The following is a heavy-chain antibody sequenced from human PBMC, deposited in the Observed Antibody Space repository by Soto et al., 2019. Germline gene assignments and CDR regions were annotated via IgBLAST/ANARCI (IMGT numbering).Heavy chain of an antibody. CDR2: IESSGTYT. J-gene: IGHJ5*01. Sequence: QVRLVESGGGLVKAGGSLRLSCAVSGITFSNYYMSWIRQAPGKGLEWVSYIESSGTYTNYADSVRGRFTISRDNAKNPLFLQMNSLRTDDTAVYYCVRELGGLESWGQGTLVTVSS. D-gene: IGHD2-15*01. CDR3: VRELGGLES. V-gene: IGHV3-11*05. CDR1: GITFSNYY.